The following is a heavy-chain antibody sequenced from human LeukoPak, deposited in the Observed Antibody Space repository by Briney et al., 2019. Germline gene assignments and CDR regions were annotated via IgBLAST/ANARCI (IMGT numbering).Heavy chain of an antibody. CDR2: IYHSGST. Sequence: SETLSLTCAVSGGSISSSNWWSWVRQPPGKGLEWIGEIYHSGSTNYNPSLKSRVTISVDKSKNQFSLKLSSVTAADTAVYYCARDSYCSGGSCYVFDYWGQGTLVTVSS. CDR1: GGSISSSNW. D-gene: IGHD2-15*01. CDR3: ARDSYCSGGSCYVFDY. J-gene: IGHJ4*02. V-gene: IGHV4-4*02.